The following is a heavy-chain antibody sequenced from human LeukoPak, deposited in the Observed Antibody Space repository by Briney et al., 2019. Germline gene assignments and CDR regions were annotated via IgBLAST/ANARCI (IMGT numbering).Heavy chain of an antibody. Sequence: GRSLRLSCAASGLTFSSYGMHWVRQAPGKGLEWVAVIWYDGSNKYYADSVKGRFTISRDNSKNTLYLQMNSLRAEDTAVYYCARDRATVTLYYYYYGMDVWGQGTTVTVSS. D-gene: IGHD4-17*01. J-gene: IGHJ6*02. V-gene: IGHV3-33*01. CDR3: ARDRATVTLYYYYYGMDV. CDR2: IWYDGSNK. CDR1: GLTFSSYG.